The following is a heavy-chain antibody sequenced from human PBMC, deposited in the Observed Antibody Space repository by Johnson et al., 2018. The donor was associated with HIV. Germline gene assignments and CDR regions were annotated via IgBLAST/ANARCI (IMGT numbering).Heavy chain of an antibody. D-gene: IGHD3-3*01. J-gene: IGHJ3*02. CDR3: ARGYTIGAFDI. CDR2: T. Sequence: TYYADSVKGRFTISRDNSKNTLYLQMNSLRAEDTAVYYCARGYTIGAFDIWGQGTMVIVSS. V-gene: IGHV3-66*01.